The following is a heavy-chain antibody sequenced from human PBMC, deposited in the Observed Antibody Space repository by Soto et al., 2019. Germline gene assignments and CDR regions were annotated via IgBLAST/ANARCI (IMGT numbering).Heavy chain of an antibody. V-gene: IGHV3-23*01. CDR1: GFTFSSYA. Sequence: GSLRLSCVASGFTFSSYAMSWVRQVPGKGLEWVSTISDAAGSAYYVDSVKGRFTISRDNSKKTLYLQMNSLRAEDSAVYYCARPYGGKIGDAPDLWGPGTMVTVSS. CDR2: ISDAAGSA. J-gene: IGHJ3*01. D-gene: IGHD4-17*01. CDR3: ARPYGGKIGDAPDL.